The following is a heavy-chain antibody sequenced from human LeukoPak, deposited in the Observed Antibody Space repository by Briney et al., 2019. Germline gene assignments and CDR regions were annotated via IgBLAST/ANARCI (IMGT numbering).Heavy chain of an antibody. CDR2: IYYSGST. J-gene: IGHJ4*02. D-gene: IGHD3-10*01. Sequence: SETLSLTCTVSGGSISSYYWSWIRQPPGKGLEWIGYIYYSGSTNYNPSLKSRVTISVDKSKNQFSLKLSSVTAADTAVYYCARGRGIYGSDPRRLDYWGQGTLVTVSS. CDR1: GGSISSYY. V-gene: IGHV4-59*12. CDR3: ARGRGIYGSDPRRLDY.